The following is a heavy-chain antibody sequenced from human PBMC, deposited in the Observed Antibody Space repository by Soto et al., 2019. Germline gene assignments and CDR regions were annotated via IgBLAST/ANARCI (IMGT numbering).Heavy chain of an antibody. CDR3: AKDIRVVVAATADAFDI. Sequence: EVQLLESGGGLVQPGGSLRLSCAASGFTFSSYAMSWVRQAPGKGLEWVSAISGSGGSTYYADSVKGRFTISRDNSKNKLYLQMNRLRAEDTAVYYCAKDIRVVVAATADAFDIWGQGTMVTVSS. D-gene: IGHD2-15*01. CDR1: GFTFSSYA. CDR2: ISGSGGST. J-gene: IGHJ3*02. V-gene: IGHV3-23*01.